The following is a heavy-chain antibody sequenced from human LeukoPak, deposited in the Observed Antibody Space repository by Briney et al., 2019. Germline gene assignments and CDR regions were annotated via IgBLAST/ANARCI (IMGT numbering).Heavy chain of an antibody. J-gene: IGHJ4*02. D-gene: IGHD4-17*01. CDR1: GFTFSSYS. CDR3: ARGRLPYGDYYFDY. CDR2: ISSSSSYI. V-gene: IGHV3-21*01. Sequence: GGSLRLSCAASGFTFSSYSMNWVRQAPGKGLEWVSSISSSSSYIYYADSVKGRFTISRDNAKNSLYLQMNSLRAEDTAVYYCARGRLPYGDYYFDYWGQGTLVTVSS.